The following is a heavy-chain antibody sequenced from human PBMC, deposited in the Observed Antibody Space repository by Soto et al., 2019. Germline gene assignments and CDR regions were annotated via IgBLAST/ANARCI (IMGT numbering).Heavy chain of an antibody. Sequence: QVQLQESGPGLVKPSGTLSLTCAVSGGSISSSNWWSWVRQPPGKGLEWIGEIYHSGSTNYNPSLKSQGTISVDKSKNQFSLKLSSVTAADTAVYYCARVSGSYYYGMDVWGQGTTVTVSS. J-gene: IGHJ6*02. CDR2: IYHSGST. V-gene: IGHV4-4*02. D-gene: IGHD1-26*01. CDR3: ARVSGSYYYGMDV. CDR1: GGSISSSNW.